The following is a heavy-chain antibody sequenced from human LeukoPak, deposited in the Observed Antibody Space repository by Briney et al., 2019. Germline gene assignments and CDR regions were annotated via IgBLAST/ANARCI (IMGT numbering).Heavy chain of an antibody. Sequence: SETLSLTCTVSGGSISSGGYYWSWIRQHPGKGLEWIGYIYYSGSTYYNPSLKSRVTISVDTSKNQFSLKLSSVTAADTAVYYCARGGYDSSGYYYWFDPWGQGTLVTVSS. J-gene: IGHJ5*02. CDR1: GGSISSGGYY. D-gene: IGHD3-22*01. V-gene: IGHV4-31*03. CDR2: IYYSGST. CDR3: ARGGYDSSGYYYWFDP.